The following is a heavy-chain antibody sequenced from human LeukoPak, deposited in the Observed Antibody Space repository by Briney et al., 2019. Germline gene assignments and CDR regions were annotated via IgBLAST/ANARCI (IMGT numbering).Heavy chain of an antibody. V-gene: IGHV3-15*01. D-gene: IGHD3-10*01. CDR1: GFGFTNAW. J-gene: IGHJ4*02. CDR2: IKSKGDGETT. Sequence: GGPLRLSCAAFGFGFTNAWMSWVRQAPGKGLEWVGRIKSKGDGETTDYAAPVKGRFTMSRDDAKATLYLQINSLITEDTAVYYCTTDLGITMIRGVIVYWGQGTLVTVSS. CDR3: TTDLGITMIRGVIVY.